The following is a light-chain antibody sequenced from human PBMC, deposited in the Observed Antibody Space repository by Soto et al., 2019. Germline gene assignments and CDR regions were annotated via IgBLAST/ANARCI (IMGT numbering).Light chain of an antibody. J-gene: IGKJ4*01. V-gene: IGKV3-11*01. Sequence: EIVLTQSPATLSLSPGERATLSCRASQSVSTYVTYLAWYQQKPGQAPRLLIYDASNRATGIPARFSGSGSGTEFTLTIISLQSEDSAVYYCQQYNDWPLTFGGGTKVDIK. CDR3: QQYNDWPLT. CDR2: DAS. CDR1: QSVSTY.